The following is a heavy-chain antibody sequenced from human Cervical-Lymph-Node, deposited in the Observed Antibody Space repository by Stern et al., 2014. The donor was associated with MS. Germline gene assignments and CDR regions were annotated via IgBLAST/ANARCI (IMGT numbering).Heavy chain of an antibody. CDR1: GYSFSSHW. J-gene: IGHJ4*02. CDR2: VNPVDSDA. CDR3: ARQRTPRVVVSPTDY. Sequence: EVQLLQSGAEVKQPGESLKISCKGSGYSFSSHWIAWVRQTPGKGLECMGIVNPVDSDARYNPSFRGKVTISADTSTSTAYLHWNSLRASDTALYFCARQRTPRVVVSPTDYWGQGTLVTVSS. D-gene: IGHD2-21*01. V-gene: IGHV5-51*01.